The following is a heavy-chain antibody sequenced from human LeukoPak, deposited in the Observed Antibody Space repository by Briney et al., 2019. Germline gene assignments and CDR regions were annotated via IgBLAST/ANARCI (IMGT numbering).Heavy chain of an antibody. CDR1: GFSFRSYG. D-gene: IGHD3-16*01. J-gene: IGHJ3*02. CDR2: ISSVGDNK. V-gene: IGHV3-30*02. CDR3: AEITIDGFDI. Sequence: PGGSLRLSCEASGFSFRSYGMHWVRQAPGKGLEWVAFISSVGDNKYYADSVKGRFTISRDNSKNSLYLQMNSLRPEDTAVYFCAEITIDGFDIWGQGTRVTVSS.